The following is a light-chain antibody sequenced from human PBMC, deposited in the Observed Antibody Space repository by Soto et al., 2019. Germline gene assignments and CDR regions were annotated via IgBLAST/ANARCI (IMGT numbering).Light chain of an antibody. CDR3: SSYTSSSTLCV. CDR1: SSDVGGYNY. J-gene: IGLJ1*01. Sequence: QSALTQPASVSGSPGQSITISCTGTSSDVGGYNYVSWYQQHPGKAPKLMIYDVSNRPSGVSNRFSGSKSGNTASLTISWLQAEDEADYYCSSYTSSSTLCVFGTGTKVTVL. V-gene: IGLV2-14*01. CDR2: DVS.